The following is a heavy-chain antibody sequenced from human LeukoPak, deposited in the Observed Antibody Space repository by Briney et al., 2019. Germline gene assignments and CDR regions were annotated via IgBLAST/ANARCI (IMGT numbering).Heavy chain of an antibody. CDR3: ARGGGLLWFGESFDY. CDR1: GVSISSYY. J-gene: IGHJ4*02. V-gene: IGHV4-59*08. Sequence: SETLSLTCTVSGVSISSYYWSWIRQPPGKGLEWIGYIYYSGSTNYNPSLKSRVTISVDTSKNQFSLKLSSVTAADTAVYYCARGGGLLWFGESFDYWGQGTLVTVSS. CDR2: IYYSGST. D-gene: IGHD3-10*01.